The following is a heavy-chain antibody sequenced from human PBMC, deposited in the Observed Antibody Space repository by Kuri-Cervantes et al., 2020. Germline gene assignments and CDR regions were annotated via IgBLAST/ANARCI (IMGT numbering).Heavy chain of an antibody. V-gene: IGHV4-39*01. CDR1: GGSISSSSYY. Sequence: GSLRLSCTVSGGSISSSSYYWGWIRQPPGKGLEWIGSIYYSGSTYYNPSLKSRVTISVDTSKNQFSLKLSSVTAADTAVHYCARHRSDYYYYGMDVWGQGTTVTVSS. J-gene: IGHJ6*02. CDR3: ARHRSDYYYYGMDV. CDR2: IYYSGST.